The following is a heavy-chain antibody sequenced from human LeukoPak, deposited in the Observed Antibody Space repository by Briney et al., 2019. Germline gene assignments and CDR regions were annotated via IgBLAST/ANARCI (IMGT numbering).Heavy chain of an antibody. CDR2: ISGSGGST. V-gene: IGHV3-23*01. CDR1: GFAYTSCG. D-gene: IGHD2-21*02. Sequence: AGGSLRLSCAASGFAYTSCGMSWVRQAPGKGLEWVSVISGSGGSTNYADSVKGQFTISRDNPKSTLYLQMNSLRDEDTAVYYCARLSGYCGGACYFSIDYWGRGTLVTVSS. CDR3: ARLSGYCGGACYFSIDY. J-gene: IGHJ4*02.